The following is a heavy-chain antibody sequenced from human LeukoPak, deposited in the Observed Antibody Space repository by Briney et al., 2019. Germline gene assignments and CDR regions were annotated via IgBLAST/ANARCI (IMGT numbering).Heavy chain of an antibody. CDR1: GDPFTKFY. Sequence: ASVKLSCKASGDPFTKFYMHWVRQAPGHGLEWMGLMSPNGDSTLYSQKFQGRVTMTRDTSTSTDYMELSSLRSEDTAVYYCARDNSDTVKGECSGACYWWFDPWGQGTLVTVSS. CDR3: ARDNSDTVKGECSGACYWWFDP. V-gene: IGHV1-46*01. J-gene: IGHJ5*02. CDR2: MSPNGDST. D-gene: IGHD6-19*01.